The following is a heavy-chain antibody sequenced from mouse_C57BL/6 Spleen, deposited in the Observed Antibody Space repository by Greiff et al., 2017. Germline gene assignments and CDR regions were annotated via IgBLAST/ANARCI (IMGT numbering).Heavy chain of an antibody. CDR1: GFTFSSYA. CDR3: TRGYGYDDAMDY. Sequence: EVHLVESGEGLVKPGGSLKLSCAASGFTFSSYAMSWVRQTPEKRLEWVAYISSGGDYVSYADTVKGRITISRDNARNTLSLQRTSLKSEDTAMYYYTRGYGYDDAMDYWGQGTSVTVSS. D-gene: IGHD2-2*01. CDR2: ISSGGDYV. J-gene: IGHJ4*01. V-gene: IGHV5-9-1*02.